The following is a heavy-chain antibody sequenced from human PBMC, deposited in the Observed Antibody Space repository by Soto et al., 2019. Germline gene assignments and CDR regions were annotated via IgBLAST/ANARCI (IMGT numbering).Heavy chain of an antibody. D-gene: IGHD2-15*01. Sequence: GGSLRLSCAASGLSFTSYAMSWVRQAPGQGLEWVSVIDGRGGSISYADSVKGRFTISRDNYKKTLYLQMNSLRVEDTAVYYCAGRGGIYVWGKGTTVTVSS. J-gene: IGHJ6*04. CDR1: GLSFTSYA. CDR2: IDGRGGSI. CDR3: AGRGGIYV. V-gene: IGHV3-23*01.